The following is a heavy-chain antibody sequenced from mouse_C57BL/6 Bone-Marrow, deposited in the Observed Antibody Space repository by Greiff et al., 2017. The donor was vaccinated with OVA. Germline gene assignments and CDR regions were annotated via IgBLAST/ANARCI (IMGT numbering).Heavy chain of an antibody. CDR3: TRGYSNYYAMDY. D-gene: IGHD2-5*01. CDR2: IDPETGGT. Sequence: QVQLQQSGAELVRPGASVTLSCKASVYTFTDYEMHWVKQTPVHGLAWIGAIDPETGGTAYNQKFKGKAILTADKSSSTAYMELRSLTSEDSAVYYCTRGYSNYYAMDYWGQGTSVTVSS. J-gene: IGHJ4*01. CDR1: VYTFTDYE. V-gene: IGHV1-15*01.